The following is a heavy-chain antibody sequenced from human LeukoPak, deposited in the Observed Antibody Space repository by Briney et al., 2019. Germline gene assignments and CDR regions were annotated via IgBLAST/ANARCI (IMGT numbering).Heavy chain of an antibody. CDR3: AVADLAVAVYFDY. Sequence: ASVKVSCKASGYTFTSYYMHWVRQAPGQGLEWMGIINPSGGSTSYAQKFEGRVTMTRDTSTSTVYMELSSLRSEDTAVYYCAVADLAVAVYFDYWGQGTLVTVSS. D-gene: IGHD6-19*01. V-gene: IGHV1-46*01. CDR2: INPSGGST. CDR1: GYTFTSYY. J-gene: IGHJ4*02.